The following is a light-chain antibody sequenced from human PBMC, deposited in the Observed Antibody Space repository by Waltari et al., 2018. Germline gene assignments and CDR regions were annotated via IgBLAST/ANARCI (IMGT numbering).Light chain of an antibody. CDR1: QSITTS. Sequence: DIQMTQSPSTLSASVGDTVLISCRASQSITTSLAWDQQNPGKAPDVLINGASNLESGVPSRFGGSGSGTEFTLTISSLQPDDFATYYCQQYKSYKTFGQGTRVEIK. CDR2: GAS. CDR3: QQYKSYKT. J-gene: IGKJ1*01. V-gene: IGKV1-5*03.